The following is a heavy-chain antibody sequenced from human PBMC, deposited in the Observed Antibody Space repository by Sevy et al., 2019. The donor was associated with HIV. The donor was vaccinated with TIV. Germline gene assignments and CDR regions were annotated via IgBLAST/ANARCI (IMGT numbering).Heavy chain of an antibody. CDR2: IRYDGSHK. Sequence: GGSLRLSCAASGFTFRNYDMHWVRQAPGKGLEWISFIRYDGSHKSYAESVKGRFTISRDNSKNTLDLLMNSLRPEDTAVYFCAKDAPSRFDYWGQGALVTVSS. CDR1: GFTFRNYD. V-gene: IGHV3-30*02. CDR3: AKDAPSRFDY. J-gene: IGHJ4*02.